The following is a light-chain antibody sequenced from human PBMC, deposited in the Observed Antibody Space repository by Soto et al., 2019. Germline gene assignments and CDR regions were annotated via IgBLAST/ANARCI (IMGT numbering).Light chain of an antibody. J-gene: IGKJ1*01. V-gene: IGKV1-39*01. CDR3: QQTYSTPGWT. CDR1: QTITSD. Sequence: DIQMNQSPSSLSASVGDRVTITCRASQTITSDLNWYQQRPGKAPKLLIYAASNLQSGVPSRFSGSGSGTDFTFIISSLQPEDSATYYCQQTYSTPGWTFGQGTKVDIK. CDR2: AAS.